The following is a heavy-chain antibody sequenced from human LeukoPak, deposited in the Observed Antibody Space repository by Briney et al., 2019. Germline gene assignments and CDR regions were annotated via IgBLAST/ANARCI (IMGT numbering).Heavy chain of an antibody. CDR1: GFTFSDYD. J-gene: IGHJ4*02. Sequence: GGSLRLSCAAPGFTFSDYDMHWVRQATGKGLEWVSAIGTAGDTYYTGSVKGRFTIPRENAKNSLYLQMNSLRAGDTAVYYCARVAKERVGGVYYFGYWGQGTLVTVSS. CDR3: ARVAKERVGGVYYFGY. V-gene: IGHV3-13*01. D-gene: IGHD1-1*01. CDR2: IGTAGDT.